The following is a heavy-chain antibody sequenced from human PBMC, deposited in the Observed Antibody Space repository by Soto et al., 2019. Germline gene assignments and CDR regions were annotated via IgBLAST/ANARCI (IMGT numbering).Heavy chain of an antibody. CDR2: INHSGST. Sequence: SETLSLTCAVYGGSFSGYYWSWIRQPPGKGLEWIGEINHSGSTNYNPSLKSRVTISVDTSKNQFSLKLSSVTAADTAVYYCARAARGSFLKLDYWGQGTLVTVSS. CDR3: ARAARGSFLKLDY. D-gene: IGHD3-16*02. CDR1: GGSFSGYY. J-gene: IGHJ4*02. V-gene: IGHV4-34*01.